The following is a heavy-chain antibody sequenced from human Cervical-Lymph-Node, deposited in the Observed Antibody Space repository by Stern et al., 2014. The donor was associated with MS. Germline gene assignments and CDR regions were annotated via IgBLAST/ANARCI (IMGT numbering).Heavy chain of an antibody. Sequence: VQLVQSGAEVKKPGASVKVSCKASGSTFTNYTLHWVRQAPGQRFEWMGWINTGNGKTKYSQKFQARVTITRDTSASTAYMELNSLRSEDTAVYYCARDFTGSNNLFQSWGQGTLVTVSS. CDR1: GSTFTNYT. CDR2: INTGNGKT. CDR3: ARDFTGSNNLFQS. D-gene: IGHD2-8*02. V-gene: IGHV1-3*04. J-gene: IGHJ4*02.